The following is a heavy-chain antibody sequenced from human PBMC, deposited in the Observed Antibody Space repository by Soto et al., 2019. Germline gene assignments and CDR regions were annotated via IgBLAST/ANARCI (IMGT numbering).Heavy chain of an antibody. CDR2: ISYDGSNK. Sequence: GGSLRLSCAASGFTFSNYGMHWVRQAPGKGLEWAAVISYDGSNKNYADSVKGRFTISRDNSKNTLYLQMSSLRAEDTAVYYCVKDGSSGWPYYYGLDVWGQGTTVTVSS. J-gene: IGHJ6*02. D-gene: IGHD6-19*01. CDR1: GFTFSNYG. CDR3: VKDGSSGWPYYYGLDV. V-gene: IGHV3-30*18.